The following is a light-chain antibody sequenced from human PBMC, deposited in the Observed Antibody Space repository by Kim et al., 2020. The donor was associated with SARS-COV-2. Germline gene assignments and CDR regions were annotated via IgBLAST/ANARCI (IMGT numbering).Light chain of an antibody. CDR1: SLRSYY. CDR2: GKN. CDR3: NSRDSSGNHVV. V-gene: IGLV3-19*01. Sequence: ALRRTGRITCQADSLRSYYASWYQQKPGQAPILVIYGKNNRPSGIPDRFAGSSSGNTASLTITGAQAEDEADYYCNSRDSSGNHVVFGGGTQLTVL. J-gene: IGLJ2*01.